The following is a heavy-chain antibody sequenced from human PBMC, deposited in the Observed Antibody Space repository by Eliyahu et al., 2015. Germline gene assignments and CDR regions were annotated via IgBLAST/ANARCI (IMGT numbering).Heavy chain of an antibody. Sequence: EVQLVESGGGLVQPGXSLRLSCXASGXTFSXXWMHWVRQAPGKGLVWVSRINXDGSSTSYADSVKGRFTISRDNAKNTLYLQMNSLRAEDMAVYYCARGANDFWSGYINPDENWFDPWGQGTLVTVSS. J-gene: IGHJ5*02. D-gene: IGHD3-3*01. CDR1: GXTFSXXW. CDR3: ARGANDFWSGYINPDENWFDP. V-gene: IGHV3-74*01. CDR2: INXDGSST.